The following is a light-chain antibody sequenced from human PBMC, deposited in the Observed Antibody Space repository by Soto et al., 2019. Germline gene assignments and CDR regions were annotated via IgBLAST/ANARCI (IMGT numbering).Light chain of an antibody. Sequence: EIVLTQSPATLSLSPAERATLSCRASQSVGNNYLAWYQQKPGQAPRLLIYNTSKRATGISDRFSGSGSGTDFTLTISRLEPEDFAVFYCHQYANSPQTFGQGTRVEIK. J-gene: IGKJ5*01. CDR3: HQYANSPQT. CDR1: QSVGNNY. V-gene: IGKV3-20*01. CDR2: NTS.